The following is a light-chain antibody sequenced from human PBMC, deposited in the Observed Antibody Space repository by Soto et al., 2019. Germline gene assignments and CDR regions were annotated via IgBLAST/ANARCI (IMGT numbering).Light chain of an antibody. CDR3: QQRSNWPPLYT. Sequence: EIVLTQSPGTLSLSPGERATLSCRASQSVSSSYLAWYQHKPGQAPRLLIYGASSRATGIPDRFSGSGSGTDFTLTISRLEPEDFAVYYCQQRSNWPPLYTFGQGTKLEIK. CDR1: QSVSSSY. V-gene: IGKV3D-20*02. J-gene: IGKJ2*01. CDR2: GAS.